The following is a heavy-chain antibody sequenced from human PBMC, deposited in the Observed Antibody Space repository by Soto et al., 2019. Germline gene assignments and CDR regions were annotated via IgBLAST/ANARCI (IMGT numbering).Heavy chain of an antibody. J-gene: IGHJ4*02. CDR2: IYHSGST. CDR1: GGSISSSNW. V-gene: IGHV4-4*02. Sequence: SLTCAVSGGSISSSNWWSWVRQPPGKGLEWIGEIYHSGSTNYNPSLKSRVTISVDKSKNQFSLKLSSVTAADTAVYYCARLQRWFGGSGSYYNGFLWYFDYWGQGTLVTVSS. D-gene: IGHD3-10*01. CDR3: ARLQRWFGGSGSYYNGFLWYFDY.